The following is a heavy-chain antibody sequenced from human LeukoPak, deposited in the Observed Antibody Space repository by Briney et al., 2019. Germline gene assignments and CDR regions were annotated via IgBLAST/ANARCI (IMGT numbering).Heavy chain of an antibody. J-gene: IGHJ5*02. Sequence: SETLSLTCTVSGGSLYSYYWSWIRLPPGKGLEWIGCVYFSGSTNYNPSLKSRVIISVDTSKNQFSLNLRSATAADAAVCYCARGPGLNWFDPWGQGTPVTVSS. V-gene: IGHV4-59*01. CDR1: GGSLYSYY. CDR2: VYFSGST. CDR3: ARGPGLNWFDP.